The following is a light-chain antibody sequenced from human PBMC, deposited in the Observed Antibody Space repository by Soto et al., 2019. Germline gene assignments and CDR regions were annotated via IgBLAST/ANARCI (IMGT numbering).Light chain of an antibody. V-gene: IGKV3-11*01. Sequence: IVLTQSPATVSLSPLEIATLSCRASQSLINFVAWYQHKPGQPPRLLIYDASKRATGIPTRFSGSGSGTDFTLTISSLQPEDFAVYYCQQRSNWPDAFGQGTRLEI. CDR2: DAS. J-gene: IGKJ5*01. CDR1: QSLINF. CDR3: QQRSNWPDA.